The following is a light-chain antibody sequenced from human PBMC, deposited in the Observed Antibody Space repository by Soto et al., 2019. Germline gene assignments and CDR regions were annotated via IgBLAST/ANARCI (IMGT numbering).Light chain of an antibody. V-gene: IGLV1-40*01. Sequence: QSVLTQPPSVSGAPELRVTISCTGSSSNIGAGYDVHWYQQLPGTAPKLLIYGNSNRPSGVPDRFSGSKSGTSASLAITGLQAEDEADYYCQSYDSSLSGWVFGGGTKLTVL. J-gene: IGLJ3*02. CDR2: GNS. CDR1: SSNIGAGYD. CDR3: QSYDSSLSGWV.